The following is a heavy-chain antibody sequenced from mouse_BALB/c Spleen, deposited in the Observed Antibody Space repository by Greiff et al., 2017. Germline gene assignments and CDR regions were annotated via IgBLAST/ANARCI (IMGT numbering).Heavy chain of an antibody. CDR2: ISSGGST. CDR1: GFTFSSYA. V-gene: IGHV5-6-5*01. J-gene: IGHJ2*01. Sequence: EVQRVESGGGLVKPGGSLKLSCAASGFTFSSYAMSWVRQTPEKRLEWVASISSGGSTYYPDSVKGRFTISRDNARNILYLQMSSLRSEDTAMYYCARGYYGSPYFDDWGQGTTLTVSS. CDR3: ARGYYGSPYFDD. D-gene: IGHD1-1*01.